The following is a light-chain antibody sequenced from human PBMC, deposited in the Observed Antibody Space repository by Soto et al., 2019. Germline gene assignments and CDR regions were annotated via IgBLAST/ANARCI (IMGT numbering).Light chain of an antibody. CDR2: WAS. CDR1: QRVLFSSNNKNY. Sequence: DSVMTQSPDSLAVSLGERATINCKSSQRVLFSSNNKNYLAWYQQKPGQPPKLLIYWASTRESGVPDRFSGSGSGTDFTLTISSLQTEDVAVYYCQQFYTTPLTFGGGTKVDI. V-gene: IGKV4-1*01. J-gene: IGKJ4*01. CDR3: QQFYTTPLT.